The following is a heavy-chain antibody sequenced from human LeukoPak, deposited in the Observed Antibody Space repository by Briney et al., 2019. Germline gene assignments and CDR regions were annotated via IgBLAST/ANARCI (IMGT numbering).Heavy chain of an antibody. J-gene: IGHJ4*02. D-gene: IGHD3-10*01. CDR3: ARGEEHGSGTVQFDY. CDR1: GGSFSGYY. V-gene: IGHV4-34*01. CDR2: INHSGST. Sequence: SETLSLTCAVYGGSFSGYYWSWIRQPPGKGLEWIGGINHSGSTNYNPSLKSRVTISVDRSKNQFSLRLSSVTAADTAVYFCARGEEHGSGTVQFDYWGQGTLVTASS.